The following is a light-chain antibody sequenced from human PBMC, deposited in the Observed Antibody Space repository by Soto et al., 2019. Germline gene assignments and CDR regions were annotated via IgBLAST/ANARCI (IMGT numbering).Light chain of an antibody. Sequence: EIVMTQSPATLSVSPGERATLSCRASQSVGSNLAWYQQKPGQAPRLLMYGASTRATGVPARFSGSGSGAEFTLTISSLQSEDFAVYYCQQYNNLPPWTFGQGTKV. J-gene: IGKJ1*01. CDR3: QQYNNLPPWT. CDR1: QSVGSN. CDR2: GAS. V-gene: IGKV3-15*01.